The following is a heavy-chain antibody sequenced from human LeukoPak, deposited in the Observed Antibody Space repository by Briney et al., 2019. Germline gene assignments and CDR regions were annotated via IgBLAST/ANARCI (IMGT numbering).Heavy chain of an antibody. Sequence: SETLSLTCTVSGGSIGSSNYYWGWIRQPPGKGLEWIGSTSYSGSTYYNPSLKSRVTISVDTSKNQFSLKLSSVTAADTAVYYRARAAPPIVVVSPGAFDIWGQGTMVTVSS. V-gene: IGHV4-39*07. CDR2: TSYSGST. CDR3: ARAAPPIVVVSPGAFDI. J-gene: IGHJ3*02. CDR1: GGSIGSSNYY. D-gene: IGHD2-21*01.